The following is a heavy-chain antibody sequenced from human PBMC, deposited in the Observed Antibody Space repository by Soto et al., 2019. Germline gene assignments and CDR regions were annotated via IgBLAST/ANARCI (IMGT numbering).Heavy chain of an antibody. J-gene: IGHJ4*02. CDR2: IDWDDDK. D-gene: IGHD3-10*01. CDR1: GFSLSTSGMC. Sequence: SGPTLVNPTQILTLTCTFSGFSLSTSGMCVSWIRQPPGKALEWLARIDWDDDKYYNTSLKTRLTISKDTSKNQVVLTMTNMDPVDTATHYCARIRTMVNSYYFDYWGQGTLVTVSS. V-gene: IGHV2-70*11. CDR3: ARIRTMVNSYYFDY.